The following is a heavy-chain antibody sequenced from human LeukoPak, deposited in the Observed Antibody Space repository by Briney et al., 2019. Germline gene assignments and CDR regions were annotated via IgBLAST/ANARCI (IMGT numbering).Heavy chain of an antibody. J-gene: IGHJ4*02. Sequence: PGGSLRLSCAASGFTFSNSFMTWVGQAPGKGLEWVSVIYSGGDTYYTDSVKGRFTISRDHSKNTLFLQMNSLRADDTAVYYCAKTGGPWDWGQGTLVTVSS. V-gene: IGHV3-53*01. CDR1: GFTFSNSF. CDR3: AKTGGPWD. CDR2: IYSGGDT. D-gene: IGHD7-27*01.